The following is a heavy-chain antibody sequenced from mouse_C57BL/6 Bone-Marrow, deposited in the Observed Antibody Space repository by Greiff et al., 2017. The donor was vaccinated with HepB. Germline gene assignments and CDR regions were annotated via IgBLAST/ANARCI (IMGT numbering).Heavy chain of an antibody. CDR1: GYTFTSYG. CDR3: AIPYGYDGYFDV. V-gene: IGHV1-81*01. Sequence: QVQLQQSGAELARPGASVKLSCKASGYTFTSYGISWVKQRTGQGLEWIGEIYPRSGNTYYNEKFKGKATLTADKSSSTAYMELRSLTSEESAVYFCAIPYGYDGYFDVWGTGTTVTVSS. D-gene: IGHD2-2*01. J-gene: IGHJ1*03. CDR2: IYPRSGNT.